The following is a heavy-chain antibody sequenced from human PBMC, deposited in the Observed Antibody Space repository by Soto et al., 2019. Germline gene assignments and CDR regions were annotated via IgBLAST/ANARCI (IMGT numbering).Heavy chain of an antibody. J-gene: IGHJ4*02. CDR3: ARGANSGYDLIDY. Sequence: SETLSLTCTVSGGPISSGGYYWSWIRQHPGKGLEWIGYIFYSGSTYYNPSLKSRVTISVDTSKNQFSLKLSSVTAADTAVYYCARGANSGYDLIDYWGQGTLVTVS. CDR1: GGPISSGGYY. V-gene: IGHV4-31*03. D-gene: IGHD5-12*01. CDR2: IFYSGST.